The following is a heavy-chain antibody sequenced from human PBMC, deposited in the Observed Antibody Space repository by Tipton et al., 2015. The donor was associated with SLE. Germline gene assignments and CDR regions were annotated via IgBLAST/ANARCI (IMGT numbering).Heavy chain of an antibody. CDR3: TRGDPSSGFNYYGMDV. D-gene: IGHD3-22*01. J-gene: IGHJ6*02. CDR2: IRSKAYGGTT. CDR1: GFTFGDYA. V-gene: IGHV3-49*04. Sequence: SLRLSCTASGFTFGDYAMSWVRQAPGKGLEWVGFIRSKAYGGTTEYAASVKGRFTISRDDSKSIAYLQMNSLKTEDTAVYYCTRGDPSSGFNYYGMDVWGQGTTVTVSS.